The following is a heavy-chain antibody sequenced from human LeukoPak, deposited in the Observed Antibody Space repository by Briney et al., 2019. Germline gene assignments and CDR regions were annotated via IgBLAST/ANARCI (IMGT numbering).Heavy chain of an antibody. CDR1: GFTFSSYE. J-gene: IGHJ3*02. CDR2: ISSSGSTI. D-gene: IGHD6-13*01. CDR3: ARVGIAAALDI. Sequence: PGGSLRLCCAASGFTFSSYEMNWVRQAAGKGLEWVSYISSSGSTIYYADSVKGRFTISRDNANNSLYLQMNSLRAEDTAVYYCARVGIAAALDIWGQGTMVTVSS. V-gene: IGHV3-48*03.